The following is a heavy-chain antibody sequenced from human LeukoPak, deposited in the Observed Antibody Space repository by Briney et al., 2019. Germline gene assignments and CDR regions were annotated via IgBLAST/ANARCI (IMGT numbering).Heavy chain of an antibody. CDR3: ARGGTLVQGVTILYGMDV. J-gene: IGHJ6*02. D-gene: IGHD3-10*01. CDR1: GDTCTSED. Sequence: SVKVCCKTSGDTCTSEDMNWVRQATGQGLETMGWMNPNSGNTVYAQKFRGRVTMTGDTSTSTAYMELSSLRSEDTAVYYCARGGTLVQGVTILYGMDVWGQGTTVTVSS. CDR2: MNPNSGNT. V-gene: IGHV1-8*01.